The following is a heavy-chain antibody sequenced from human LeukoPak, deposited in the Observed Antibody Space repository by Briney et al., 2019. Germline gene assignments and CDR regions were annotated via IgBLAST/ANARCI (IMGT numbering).Heavy chain of an antibody. Sequence: GGSLRLSCAASGFNFSDYSMSWVRQAPGKGLEWDSAISGSGGSTYYADSVKGRFTISRDNSKNTLSLQMNSLRAEDTAVYYCAKVYYYYYMDVWGKGTTVTVSS. J-gene: IGHJ6*03. CDR2: ISGSGGST. CDR1: GFNFSDYS. CDR3: AKVYYYYYMDV. V-gene: IGHV3-23*01.